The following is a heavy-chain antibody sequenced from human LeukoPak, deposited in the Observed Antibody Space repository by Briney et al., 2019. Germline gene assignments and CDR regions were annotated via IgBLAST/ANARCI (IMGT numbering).Heavy chain of an antibody. CDR2: IHYTGRT. Sequence: PSETLSLTCTVSDGSITNYYWSWIRQPPGKGLEWIGYIHYTGRTKYNPSLKSRVTISVDTPKKQFSLKLSSVTAADTAVYYCARDLDYYYGMDVWGQGTTVTVSS. CDR1: DGSITNYY. V-gene: IGHV4-59*01. CDR3: ARDLDYYYGMDV. D-gene: IGHD3-16*01. J-gene: IGHJ6*02.